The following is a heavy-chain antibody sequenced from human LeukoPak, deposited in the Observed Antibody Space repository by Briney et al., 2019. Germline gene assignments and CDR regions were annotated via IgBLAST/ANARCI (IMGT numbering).Heavy chain of an antibody. Sequence: SETLSLTCAVYGGSFSGYYWSWIRQPPGKGLEWIGEINHSGSTNYNPSLKRRVTISVDTSKNQFSLKLSSVTAADTAVYYCARVRGIAVAGSRDYFDYWGQGTLVTVSS. D-gene: IGHD6-19*01. V-gene: IGHV4-34*01. J-gene: IGHJ4*02. CDR1: GGSFSGYY. CDR2: INHSGST. CDR3: ARVRGIAVAGSRDYFDY.